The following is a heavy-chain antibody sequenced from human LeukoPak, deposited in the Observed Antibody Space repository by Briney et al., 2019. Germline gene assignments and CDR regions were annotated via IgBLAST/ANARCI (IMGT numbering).Heavy chain of an antibody. J-gene: IGHJ4*02. CDR2: LYSDGST. D-gene: IGHD1/OR15-1a*01. V-gene: IGHV3-53*01. Sequence: GGSLRLSCAASGLTVSSNYMSWVRQAPGKGLEWVSVLYSDGSTYYADSVKGRFTISRDNSENTLNLQMNSLRAEDTAVYYCARSREHKYEVDYWGQGTLVSVSS. CDR3: ARSREHKYEVDY. CDR1: GLTVSSNY.